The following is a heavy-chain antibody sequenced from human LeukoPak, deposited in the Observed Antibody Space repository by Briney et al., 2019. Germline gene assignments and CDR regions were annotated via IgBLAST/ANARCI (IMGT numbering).Heavy chain of an antibody. CDR2: ISAGGDTT. D-gene: IGHD6-25*01. Sequence: GGSLRLSCAASGFTFSSYAMSWVRQAPGEGLEWVSGISAGGDTTYTADSVRGRFTISRDNSNNTLYLQMNTLTAEDTAVYYCATISYSGTWPVGYWGQGTLVTVTA. CDR1: GFTFSSYA. V-gene: IGHV3-23*01. J-gene: IGHJ4*02. CDR3: ATISYSGTWPVGY.